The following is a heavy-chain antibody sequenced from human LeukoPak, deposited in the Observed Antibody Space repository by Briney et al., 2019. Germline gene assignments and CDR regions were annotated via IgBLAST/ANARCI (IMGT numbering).Heavy chain of an antibody. J-gene: IGHJ3*02. CDR3: ARDHGGYSYGFPETFDI. D-gene: IGHD5-18*01. Sequence: SETLSLTCTVSGGSFSSGSYYWSWIRQAPGKGLEWIGYIYYSGSTNYNPSLKSRVTISVDTSKNQFSLKLSSVTAADTAVYYCARDHGGYSYGFPETFDIWGQGTMVTVSS. V-gene: IGHV4-61*01. CDR2: IYYSGST. CDR1: GGSFSSGSYY.